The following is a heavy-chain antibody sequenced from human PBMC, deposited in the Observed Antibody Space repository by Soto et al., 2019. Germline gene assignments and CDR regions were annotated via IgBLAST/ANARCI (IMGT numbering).Heavy chain of an antibody. D-gene: IGHD2-2*01. CDR2: IDHSGST. V-gene: IGHV4-39*01. Sequence: SETLCRPGTASADSISSSSYYWGWILQGPEKRNECIGNIDHSGSTHYNPSLESRVTISVDTSKNQFSLTLSSVTAADTAVYYCARHPGYCISTSCYGYYVMDVWGQGTTVT. CDR3: ARHPGYCISTSCYGYYVMDV. CDR1: ADSISSSSYY. J-gene: IGHJ6*02.